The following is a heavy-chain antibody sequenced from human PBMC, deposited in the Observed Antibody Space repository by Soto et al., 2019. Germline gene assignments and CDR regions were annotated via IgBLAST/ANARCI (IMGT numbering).Heavy chain of an antibody. V-gene: IGHV4-38-2*02. CDR1: GYSINSGYI. CDR2: RYSTGTT. CDR3: VARETVANSPWFDP. D-gene: IGHD1-1*01. J-gene: IGHJ5*02. Sequence: SETLSLTCTVSGYSINSGYIWGWVRRPPGQGLEWIGSRYSTGTTYYNPSLRRRVKMSVDTSKNQLSLVLRSVTAADTAVYYCVARETVANSPWFDPWGQGTQVTVSS.